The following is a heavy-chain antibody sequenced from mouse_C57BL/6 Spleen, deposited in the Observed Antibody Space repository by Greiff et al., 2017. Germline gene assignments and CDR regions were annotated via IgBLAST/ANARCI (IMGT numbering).Heavy chain of an antibody. CDR3: ARSRLRGVFDY. D-gene: IGHD1-1*01. V-gene: IGHV1-80*01. J-gene: IGHJ2*01. CDR1: GYAFSSYW. CDR2: LYPGDGDT. Sequence: VQLQQSGAELVKPGASVKISCKASGYAFSSYWMNWVKQRPGKGLEWIGQLYPGDGDTNYNGKFKGKATLTADKSSSTAYMQLSSLTSEDSAVYFCARSRLRGVFDYWGQGTTLTVSS.